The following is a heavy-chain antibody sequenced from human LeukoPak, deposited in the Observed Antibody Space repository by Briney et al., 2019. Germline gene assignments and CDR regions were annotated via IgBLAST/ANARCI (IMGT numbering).Heavy chain of an antibody. CDR3: ARSRGYFDY. D-gene: IGHD5/OR15-5a*01. J-gene: IGHJ4*02. CDR1: GGSFSGYY. CDR2: INHSGST. Sequence: PSETLSLTCAVYGGSFSGYYWCWIRQPPGKGLEWIGEINHSGSTNYNPSLKSRVIISVDTSKNQFSLKLSSVTAADTAVYYCARSRGYFDYWGQGTLVTVSS. V-gene: IGHV4-34*01.